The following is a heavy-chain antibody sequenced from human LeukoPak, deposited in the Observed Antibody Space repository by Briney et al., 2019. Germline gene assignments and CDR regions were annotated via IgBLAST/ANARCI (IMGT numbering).Heavy chain of an antibody. D-gene: IGHD6-19*01. Sequence: PGGSLRLSCAASGFIFGRDSMNWVRQAPGRGLEWIPYISRDSDIRYYADSVRGRFHISRDNARNSLYLQMNSLRADDTAMYYCARASSGWSGPYFDYWGQGTLVTVSS. CDR1: GFIFGRDS. V-gene: IGHV3-48*01. CDR3: ARASSGWSGPYFDY. CDR2: ISRDSDIR. J-gene: IGHJ4*02.